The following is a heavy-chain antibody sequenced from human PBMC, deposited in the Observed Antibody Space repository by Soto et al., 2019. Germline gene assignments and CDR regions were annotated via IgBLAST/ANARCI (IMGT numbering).Heavy chain of an antibody. Sequence: SGPTLVNPTQTLTLTCTFSGFSLSTSGMCVSWIRQPPGKALEWLARIDWDDDKYYNTSLKTRLTISKDTSENQVVLTMTSMDPVDTATYYCAHSRTGYFRGRFDYWGQGALVTVSS. J-gene: IGHJ4*02. V-gene: IGHV2-70*12. CDR3: AHSRTGYFRGRFDY. D-gene: IGHD3-9*01. CDR2: IDWDDDK. CDR1: GFSLSTSGMC.